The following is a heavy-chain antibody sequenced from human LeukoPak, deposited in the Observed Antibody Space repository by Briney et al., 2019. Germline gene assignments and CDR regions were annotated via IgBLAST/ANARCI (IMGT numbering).Heavy chain of an antibody. J-gene: IGHJ1*01. CDR2: MNPNSGST. CDR1: GYTFTSYD. Sequence: ASVTVSSTASGYTFTSYDINWVRQATGQGLERMGWMNPNSGSTGYAQKFQGRATMTRNTSISTAYMELISLRSEDTAVYYCVRRNSLTYYDSSGYYYSGEYFQHWGQGTLVTVSS. V-gene: IGHV1-8*01. D-gene: IGHD3-22*01. CDR3: VRRNSLTYYDSSGYYYSGEYFQH.